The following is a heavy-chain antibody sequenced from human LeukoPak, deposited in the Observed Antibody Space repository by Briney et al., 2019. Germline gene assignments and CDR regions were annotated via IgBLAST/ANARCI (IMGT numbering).Heavy chain of an antibody. Sequence: SETLSLTCTVSGVSISNNYFYWAWIRQPPGKGLELIGYVHHTASTFHNSSLKSRVTISADTSQNQFSLKLTSVSAADTAVYYCARQNDFMVVPVDWGQGTLVTVSS. CDR1: GVSISNNYFY. V-gene: IGHV4-39*01. CDR2: VHHTAST. CDR3: ARQNDFMVVPVD. J-gene: IGHJ4*02. D-gene: IGHD2-2*01.